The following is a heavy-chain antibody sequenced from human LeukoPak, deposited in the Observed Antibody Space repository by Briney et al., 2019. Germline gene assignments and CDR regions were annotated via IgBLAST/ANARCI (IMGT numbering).Heavy chain of an antibody. CDR2: IKSKTDGGTT. CDR3: TSSYCSSTSCWLKYFDY. V-gene: IGHV3-15*01. D-gene: IGHD2-2*01. Sequence: SGGSLRLSCAASGFSFSSYAMSWVRQAPGKGLEWVGRIKSKTDGGTTDYAAPVKGRFTISRDDSKNTLYLQMNSLKTEDTAVYYCTSSYCSSTSCWLKYFDYWGQGTLVTVSS. J-gene: IGHJ4*02. CDR1: GFSFSSYA.